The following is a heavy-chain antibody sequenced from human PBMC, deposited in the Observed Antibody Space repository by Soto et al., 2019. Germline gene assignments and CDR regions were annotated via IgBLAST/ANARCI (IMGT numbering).Heavy chain of an antibody. J-gene: IGHJ4*02. CDR3: ARAPSYCSGGSCYSVGMDY. V-gene: IGHV6-1*01. D-gene: IGHD2-15*01. CDR1: GDSVSSNSAA. CDR2: TYYRSKWYN. Sequence: SQTLSLTCALSGDSVSSNSAAWNWIRQSPSRGLEWLGRTYYRSKWYNEYAVSVKSRITITPDTSKNQFSLQLNSVMPEDTAVYYCARAPSYCSGGSCYSVGMDYWGQGTLVTVSS.